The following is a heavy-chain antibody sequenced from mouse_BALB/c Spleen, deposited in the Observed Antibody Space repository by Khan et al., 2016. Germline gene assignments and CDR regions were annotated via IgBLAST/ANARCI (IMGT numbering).Heavy chain of an antibody. CDR1: GFNIKDYY. D-gene: IGHD4-1*01. CDR2: IDPENGDT. CDR3: NAGWLGRDYYAMDY. V-gene: IGHV14-4*02. J-gene: IGHJ4*01. Sequence: VQLQQSGAELVRSGASVKLSCTTSGFNIKDYYIHWVKQRPEQGLEWIGWIDPENGDTEYAPKFQGKATMTADTSSNTAYLQLSSLNSEDTAVYCCNAGWLGRDYYAMDYWGQGTSVTVSS.